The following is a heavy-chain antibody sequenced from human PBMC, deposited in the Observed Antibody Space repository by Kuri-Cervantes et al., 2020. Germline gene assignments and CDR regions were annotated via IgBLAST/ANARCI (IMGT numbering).Heavy chain of an antibody. CDR3: ARGPYYYDSSAMGAFDI. Sequence: GESLKISCAASGFTFSSYDMHWVRQATGKGLEWVSAIGTAGDTYYPGSVKGRFTISRDNAKNSLYLQMNSLRAEDTAVYYCARGPYYYDSSAMGAFDIWGQGTMVTVSS. CDR1: GFTFSSYD. J-gene: IGHJ3*02. CDR2: IGTAGDT. V-gene: IGHV3-13*01. D-gene: IGHD3-22*01.